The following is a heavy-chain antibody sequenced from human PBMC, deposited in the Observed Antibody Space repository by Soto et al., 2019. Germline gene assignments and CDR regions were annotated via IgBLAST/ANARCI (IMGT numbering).Heavy chain of an antibody. V-gene: IGHV3-9*01. CDR2: ISWNSGTI. J-gene: IGHJ6*02. D-gene: IGHD1-26*01. CDR3: GKGRSYYYYYGVDV. CDR1: GFTFDDYA. Sequence: PGGSLRLSCAASGFTFDDYAMHWVRQAPGKGLEWVSGISWNSGTIGYAASVRGRFTISRDNAKNSLYLQMNSLRAEDTAVYYCGKGRSYYYYYGVDVWGQGTTVTVSS.